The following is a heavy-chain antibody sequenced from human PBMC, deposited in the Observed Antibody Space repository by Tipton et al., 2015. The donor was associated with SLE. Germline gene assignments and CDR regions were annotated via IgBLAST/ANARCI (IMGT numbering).Heavy chain of an antibody. D-gene: IGHD6-13*01. CDR2: IYTSGST. J-gene: IGHJ4*02. Sequence: TLSLTCTVSGGPISSYYWSWIRQPAGKGLEWIGRIYTSGSTNYNPSLKSRVTMSVDTSKNQFSLKLSSVTAADTAVYYCARDSGDSSSWYLDYWGQGTLVTVSS. V-gene: IGHV4-4*07. CDR1: GGPISSYY. CDR3: ARDSGDSSSWYLDY.